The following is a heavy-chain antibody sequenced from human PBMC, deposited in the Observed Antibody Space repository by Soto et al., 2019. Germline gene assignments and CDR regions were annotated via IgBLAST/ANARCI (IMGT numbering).Heavy chain of an antibody. D-gene: IGHD3-16*01. CDR3: ATSPGSVFGGLILYDAFDI. V-gene: IGHV4-30-4*01. Sequence: QVQLQESGPGLVKPSQTLSLTCNVSVGSISSGDSYWNWIRQPPGKGLEWIGYISYSGSTYYNPSLKSRVTISLDTSKNQFSLKPSSVTAADTAVYYCATSPGSVFGGLILYDAFDIWGQGTMVTVSS. CDR1: VGSISSGDSY. J-gene: IGHJ3*02. CDR2: ISYSGST.